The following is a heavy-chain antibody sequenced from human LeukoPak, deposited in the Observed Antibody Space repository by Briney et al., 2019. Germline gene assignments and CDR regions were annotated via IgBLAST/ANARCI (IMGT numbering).Heavy chain of an antibody. CDR2: IFPRNGDT. Sequence: ASVKVSCKASGYTFTSYGISWVRQAPGQGLDWVGWIFPRNGDTNYAQKFQDRVTLTRDTSISTAYMELSRLTSDDTAIYYCARDGDSPMVDFDYWGQGTLVTVSS. J-gene: IGHJ4*02. CDR1: GYTFTSYG. D-gene: IGHD5-18*01. V-gene: IGHV1-18*01. CDR3: ARDGDSPMVDFDY.